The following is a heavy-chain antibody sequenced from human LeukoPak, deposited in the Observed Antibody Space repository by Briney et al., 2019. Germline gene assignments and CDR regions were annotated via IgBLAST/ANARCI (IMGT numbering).Heavy chain of an antibody. D-gene: IGHD2-15*01. CDR2: IIPIFGTA. CDR3: AKGVVAATHRYYYYYYGMDV. CDR1: GGTFSSYA. V-gene: IGHV1-69*13. Sequence: GASAKVSCKASGGTFSSYAISWVRQAPGQGLEWVGGIIPIFGTANYAQKFQGRVTITADESTSTAYMELSSLRSEDTAVYYCAKGVVAATHRYYYYYYGMDVWGKGTTVTVSS. J-gene: IGHJ6*04.